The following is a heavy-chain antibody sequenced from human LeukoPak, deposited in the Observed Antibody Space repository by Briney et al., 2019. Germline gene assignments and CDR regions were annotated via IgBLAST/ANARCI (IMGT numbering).Heavy chain of an antibody. D-gene: IGHD4-17*01. CDR1: GFTVTYSY. J-gene: IGHJ4*02. V-gene: IGHV3-53*01. Sequence: PGGPLRLSCAVSGFTVTYSYMSWVRQAPGKGLEWVSIIYSDGSTYYADSVKGRFIISRDNPKNTLSLHMNSLRAEDTALYYCARDNYGDYLDYWGQGTLVTVSS. CDR2: IYSDGST. CDR3: ARDNYGDYLDY.